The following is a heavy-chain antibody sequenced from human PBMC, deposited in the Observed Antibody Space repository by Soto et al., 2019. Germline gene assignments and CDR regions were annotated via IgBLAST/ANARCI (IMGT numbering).Heavy chain of an antibody. CDR2: ITWDGGST. Sequence: PGGSLRLSCAASGFPFDAYVMHWVRQGPGKGLEWVSLITWDGGSTYYADSVKGRFTISRDNSENSLYLQMNSLRPEDTALYYCAKGNYYDSSGYYYFDYWGQGTLV. J-gene: IGHJ4*02. CDR1: GFPFDAYV. V-gene: IGHV3-43*01. CDR3: AKGNYYDSSGYYYFDY. D-gene: IGHD3-22*01.